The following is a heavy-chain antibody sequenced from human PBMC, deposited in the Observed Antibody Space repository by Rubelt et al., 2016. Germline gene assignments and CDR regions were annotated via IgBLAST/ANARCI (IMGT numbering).Heavy chain of an antibody. CDR1: GYTFTSYA. CDR2: INAGNGNT. CDR3: ARDEPYSSSWYDY. D-gene: IGHD6-13*01. J-gene: IGHJ4*02. Sequence: QVQLVQSGAEVKKPGASVKVSCKASGYTFTSYAMHWVRQAPGQRLEWMGWINAGNGNTKYSQKFQGRGTITRATSASTGYMELRSLRSEDTAVYYCARDEPYSSSWYDYWGQGTLVTVSS. V-gene: IGHV1-3*01.